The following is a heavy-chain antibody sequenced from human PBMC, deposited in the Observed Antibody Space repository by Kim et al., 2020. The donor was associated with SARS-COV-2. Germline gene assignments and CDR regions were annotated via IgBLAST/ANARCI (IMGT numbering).Heavy chain of an antibody. CDR1: GFTFSSYW. J-gene: IGHJ5*02. V-gene: IGHV3-7*01. D-gene: IGHD3-22*01. Sequence: GGSLRLSCAASGFTFSSYWMSWVRQSPGKGLEWVANIKQDGSLKFYGDSVKGRFTISRDNAENSLYLQMNSLRVEDTAVYYCARGSTDYDSGGYGFGPWGQGTLVTVSS. CDR2: IKQDGSLK. CDR3: ARGSTDYDSGGYGFGP.